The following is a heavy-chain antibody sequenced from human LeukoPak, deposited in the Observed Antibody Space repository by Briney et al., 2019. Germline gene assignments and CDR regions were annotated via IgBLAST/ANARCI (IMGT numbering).Heavy chain of an antibody. V-gene: IGHV3-21*01. D-gene: IGHD6-13*01. Sequence: GGSLRLSCEASGFSFTNTWMNWVRQAPGKGLEWVSSISSSSSYIYYADSVKGRFTISRDNAKNSLYLQMNSLRAEDTAVYYCARVRWYSSSYIDYWGQGTLVTVSS. J-gene: IGHJ4*02. CDR1: GFSFTNTW. CDR2: ISSSSSYI. CDR3: ARVRWYSSSYIDY.